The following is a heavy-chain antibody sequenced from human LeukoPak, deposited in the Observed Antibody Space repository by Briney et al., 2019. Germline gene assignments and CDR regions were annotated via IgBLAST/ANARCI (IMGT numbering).Heavy chain of an antibody. CDR2: ISAYNGNT. CDR1: GYTFTSYG. CDR3: ARDLWAGYCSSTSCYEDDY. J-gene: IGHJ4*02. D-gene: IGHD2-2*03. V-gene: IGHV1-18*04. Sequence: GASVKVSCKASGYTFTSYGISWVRQAPGQGLEWMGWISAYNGNTNYAQKLQGRVTMTTDTSTSTAYMELRSLRSDDTAVCYCARDLWAGYCSSTSCYEDDYWGQGTLVTVSS.